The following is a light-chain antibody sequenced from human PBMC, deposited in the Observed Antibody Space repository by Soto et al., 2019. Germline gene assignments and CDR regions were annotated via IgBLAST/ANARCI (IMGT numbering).Light chain of an antibody. CDR3: SSYTSTNTLV. CDR1: SSDVGGYKF. CDR2: DVS. Sequence: QSALTQPASVSGSPGQSITISCTGTSSDVGGYKFVTWYQQHPGKAPKLMIYDVSNRPSGVSNRFSGSKSGRTASLTISVLQAEDEADYYCSSYTSTNTLVFGGGTKLTVL. V-gene: IGLV2-14*01. J-gene: IGLJ2*01.